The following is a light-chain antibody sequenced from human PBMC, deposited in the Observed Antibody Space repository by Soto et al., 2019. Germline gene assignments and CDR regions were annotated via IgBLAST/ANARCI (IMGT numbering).Light chain of an antibody. V-gene: IGLV2-14*02. Sequence: SALTKPASLSGSPGQSITISCPGTRSDVGSYNLVSWYQQHPGKAPKLMIYEGSKRPSGVSNRFSGSKSGNTASLTISGLQAEDEADYYCSSHTSSSTSYVFGTGTKGNV. CDR3: SSHTSSSTSYV. CDR2: EGS. J-gene: IGLJ1*01. CDR1: RSDVGSYNL.